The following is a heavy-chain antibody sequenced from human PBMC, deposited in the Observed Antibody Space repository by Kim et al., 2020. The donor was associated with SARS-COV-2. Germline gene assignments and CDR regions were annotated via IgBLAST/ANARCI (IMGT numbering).Heavy chain of an antibody. J-gene: IGHJ6*02. Sequence: PSLKSRVTISVDTSKNQFSLKLTSVTAADTAVYYCARDLLTGIGYYGMDVWGQGTTVTVSS. V-gene: IGHV4-59*01. CDR3: ARDLLTGIGYYGMDV.